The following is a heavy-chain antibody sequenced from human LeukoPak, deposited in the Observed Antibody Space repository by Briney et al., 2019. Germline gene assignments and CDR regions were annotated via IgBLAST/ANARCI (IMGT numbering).Heavy chain of an antibody. D-gene: IGHD6-19*01. J-gene: IGHJ4*02. CDR3: AREYSSGWFYFDY. CDR2: IYYSGST. CDR1: GGSISSYY. Sequence: PSETLSLTCTVSGGSISSYYWSWIRQPPGKGLEWIGYIYYSGSTNYNPSLKSRVTISVDTPKNQFSLKLSSVTAADTAVYYCAREYSSGWFYFDYWGQGTLVTVSS. V-gene: IGHV4-59*01.